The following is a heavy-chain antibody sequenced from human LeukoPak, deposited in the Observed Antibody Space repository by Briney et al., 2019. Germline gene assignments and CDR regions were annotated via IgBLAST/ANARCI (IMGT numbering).Heavy chain of an antibody. CDR1: GGTFTIYA. J-gene: IGHJ6*02. CDR3: ARDSYTMIVAKNEYGIDV. CDR2: IIPIFGTA. Sequence: ASVTVSCTASGGTFTIYAISWVRQSPGQGLEWMGGIIPIFGTANYAQKFQGRVTITADESTSTAYMELSSLRSEDTAVYYCARDSYTMIVAKNEYGIDVWGQGTTVTVSS. V-gene: IGHV1-69*13. D-gene: IGHD3-22*01.